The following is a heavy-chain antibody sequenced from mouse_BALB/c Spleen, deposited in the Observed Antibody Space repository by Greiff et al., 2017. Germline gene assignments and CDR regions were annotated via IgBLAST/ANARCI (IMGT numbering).Heavy chain of an antibody. D-gene: IGHD2-4*01. CDR1: GYSITSDYA. CDR3: ARSGGRYYDPYYAMDY. CDR2: ISYSGST. V-gene: IGHV3-2*02. J-gene: IGHJ4*01. Sequence: EVHLVESGPGLVKPSQSLSLTCTVTGYSITSDYAWNWIRQFPGNKLEWMGYISYSGSTSYNPSLKSRISITRDTSKNQFFLQLNSVTTEDTATYYCARSGGRYYDPYYAMDYWGQGTSVTVSS.